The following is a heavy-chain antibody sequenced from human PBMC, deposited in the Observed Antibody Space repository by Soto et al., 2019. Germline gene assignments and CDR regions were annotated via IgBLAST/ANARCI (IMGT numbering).Heavy chain of an antibody. CDR3: ARDNGRKNSSGWYKGFLGKGRRYEYFQH. CDR2: ISSSGSTI. CDR1: GFTFSSYE. Sequence: QPGGSLRLSCAASGFTFSSYEMNWVRQAPGKGLEWVSCISSSGSTIYYADSVKGRFTISRDNAKNSLYLQMNSLRAEDTAVYYCARDNGRKNSSGWYKGFLGKGRRYEYFQHWGQGTLVTVSS. V-gene: IGHV3-48*03. J-gene: IGHJ1*01. D-gene: IGHD6-19*01.